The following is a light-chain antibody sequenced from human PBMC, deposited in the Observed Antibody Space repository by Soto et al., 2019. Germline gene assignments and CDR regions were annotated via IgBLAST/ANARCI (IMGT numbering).Light chain of an antibody. J-gene: IGKJ3*01. CDR1: QSVSSTY. CDR2: GAS. V-gene: IGKV3-20*01. CDR3: QQYGSSAVFT. Sequence: EIVLTHSPGTLSLSPGERATLSCRASQSVSSTYFAWYQQKPGQAPRLLIYGASSRATGIPDRFIGSGSGTDFTVTISRLEPEDFAVYYCQQYGSSAVFTFGPGTKVDIK.